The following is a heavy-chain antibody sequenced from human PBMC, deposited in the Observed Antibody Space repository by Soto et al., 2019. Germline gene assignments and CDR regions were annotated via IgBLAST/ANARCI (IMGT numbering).Heavy chain of an antibody. D-gene: IGHD1-26*01. Sequence: GGSLRLSCAASGFTFSSYSMNWVRQAPGKGLEWVSSISSSSSYIYYADSVKGRFTISRDNAKNSLYLQMNSQRAEDTAAYYCARDQGWELSNYFDYWGQGTLVTVSS. CDR2: ISSSSSYI. V-gene: IGHV3-21*01. J-gene: IGHJ4*02. CDR3: ARDQGWELSNYFDY. CDR1: GFTFSSYS.